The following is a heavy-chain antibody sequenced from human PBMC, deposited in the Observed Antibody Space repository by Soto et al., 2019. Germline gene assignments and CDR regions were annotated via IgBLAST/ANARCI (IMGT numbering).Heavy chain of an antibody. Sequence: GASVKVSCKASGYTFTSYGISWVRQAPGQGLEWMGWISAYNGNTNYAQKLQGRVTMTTDTSTSTAYMELRSLRSDDTAVYYCARWAGGYDLPIGYYYYYMDVWGKGTTVTVSS. V-gene: IGHV1-18*01. CDR2: ISAYNGNT. CDR1: GYTFTSYG. CDR3: ARWAGGYDLPIGYYYYYMDV. J-gene: IGHJ6*03. D-gene: IGHD5-12*01.